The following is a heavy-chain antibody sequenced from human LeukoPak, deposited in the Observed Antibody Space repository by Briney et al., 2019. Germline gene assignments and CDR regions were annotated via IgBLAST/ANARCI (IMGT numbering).Heavy chain of an antibody. Sequence: SGGSLRLSCAASGFTFSSYAMSWVRQAPGKGLEWVSAISGSGGSTYYADSVKGRFTISRDNSKNTLYLQMNSLRAEDTVVYYCARGGPMVRGVIICYFDYWGQGTLVTVSS. J-gene: IGHJ4*02. CDR2: ISGSGGST. V-gene: IGHV3-23*01. D-gene: IGHD3-10*01. CDR3: ARGGPMVRGVIICYFDY. CDR1: GFTFSSYA.